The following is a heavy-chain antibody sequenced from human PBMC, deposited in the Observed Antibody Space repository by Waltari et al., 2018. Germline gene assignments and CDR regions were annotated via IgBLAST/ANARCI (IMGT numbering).Heavy chain of an antibody. D-gene: IGHD3-10*01. V-gene: IGHV1-18*01. CDR2: ISAYNGNT. CDR1: GYTFTSYG. CDR3: VSVGSITMVQGVIGGMDV. Sequence: QVQLVQSGAEVKKPGASVKVSCKASGYTFTSYGISWVRQAPGQGLEWMGWISAYNGNTNYAQKLQGRVTMTQDTATRTAYMGLRSLISDDTAVYYCVSVGSITMVQGVIGGMDVWGQGTTVTVSS. J-gene: IGHJ6*02.